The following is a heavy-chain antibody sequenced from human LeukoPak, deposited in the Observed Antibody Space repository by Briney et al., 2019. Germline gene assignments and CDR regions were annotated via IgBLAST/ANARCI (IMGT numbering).Heavy chain of an antibody. Sequence: SETLSLTCTVSGGSISSSSYYWGWIRQPPGKGLEWIGSIYYSGSTYYNPSLKSRVTISVDTSKNQFSLKLSSVTAADTAVYYCARAGGSGYSNFDYWGQGTLVTVSS. V-gene: IGHV4-39*07. J-gene: IGHJ4*02. CDR2: IYYSGST. CDR1: GGSISSSSYY. D-gene: IGHD3-22*01. CDR3: ARAGGSGYSNFDY.